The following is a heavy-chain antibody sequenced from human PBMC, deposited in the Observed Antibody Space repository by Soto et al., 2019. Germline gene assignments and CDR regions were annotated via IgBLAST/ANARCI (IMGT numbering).Heavy chain of an antibody. D-gene: IGHD3-16*02. V-gene: IGHV1-2*04. CDR3: ARRDTLALYPQLDY. J-gene: IGHJ4*02. CDR2: INVNSGGT. CDR1: GYTFTGNY. Sequence: QVQLVQSGAEVKKPGASVKVSCKASGYTFTGNYMHWVRQAPGQGFEWMGWINVNSGGTKYAQKFQGWVTMTRDTSIRAAYMQLSRLTSDAPAVYYCARRDTLALYPQLDYWGQGTLVTASS.